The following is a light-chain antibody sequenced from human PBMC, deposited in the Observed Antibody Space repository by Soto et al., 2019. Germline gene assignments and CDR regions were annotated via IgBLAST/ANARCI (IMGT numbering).Light chain of an antibody. CDR1: TSNIGSNI. V-gene: IGLV1-44*01. J-gene: IGLJ1*01. CDR3: ATWDDSLNGLYV. CDR2: STN. Sequence: QSVLTQPPSASGTPGQRITISCSGRTSNIGSNIVAWYQHLPGTAPKLLIYSTNQWPSGVPDRFSGSKSGTSASLTISGLQSEDEADYYCATWDDSLNGLYVFGPGTKLTVL.